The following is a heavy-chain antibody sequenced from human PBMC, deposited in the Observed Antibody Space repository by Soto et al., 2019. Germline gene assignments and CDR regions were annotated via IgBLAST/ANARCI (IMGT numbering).Heavy chain of an antibody. CDR3: VREASGWYSRGSFDF. Sequence: GGSLRLSCAASGFSFSNYAMNWVRQAPGKGLEWVSVIIGSGGSASYADSVQGRFTISRDNSSNTLYLQMNSLRAEDTAIYSCVREASGWYSRGSFDFWGGGTMVTVSS. D-gene: IGHD6-19*01. V-gene: IGHV3-23*01. CDR2: IIGSGGSA. CDR1: GFSFSNYA. J-gene: IGHJ3*01.